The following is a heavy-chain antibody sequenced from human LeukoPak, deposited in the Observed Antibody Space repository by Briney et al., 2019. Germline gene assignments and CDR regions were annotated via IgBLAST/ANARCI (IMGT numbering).Heavy chain of an antibody. D-gene: IGHD3-10*01. J-gene: IGHJ4*02. CDR3: TTELGLSFGVRYFDH. CDR1: GFTFSNAW. CDR2: IKSKIDGETT. Sequence: MSGGSLRLSCAASGFTFSNAWMSWVRQAPGKGLEWVGHIKSKIDGETTGYAAPVKGRFTISRDDSKNMLYLQMSSLKTEDTAVYYCTTELGLSFGVRYFDHWGQGTSATVSS. V-gene: IGHV3-15*01.